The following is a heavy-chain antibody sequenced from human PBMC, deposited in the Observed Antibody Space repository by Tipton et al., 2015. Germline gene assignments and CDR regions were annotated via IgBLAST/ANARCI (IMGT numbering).Heavy chain of an antibody. CDR1: GGSITSDY. D-gene: IGHD7-27*01. V-gene: IGHV4-59*01. CDR3: ARGTVLGRVPWGWFDP. CDR2: TYYSGRT. J-gene: IGHJ5*02. Sequence: TLSLTCNVSGGSITSDYWSWIRQPPGKGLEWIGYTYYSGRTNYNPSLKGRVTISVDTSKKQFSLKLTSVTAADTAAYYCARGTVLGRVPWGWFDPWGQGTVVTVSS.